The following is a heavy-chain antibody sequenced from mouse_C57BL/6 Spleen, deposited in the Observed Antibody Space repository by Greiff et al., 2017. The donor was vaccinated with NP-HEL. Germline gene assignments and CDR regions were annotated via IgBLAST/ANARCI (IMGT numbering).Heavy chain of an antibody. D-gene: IGHD2-4*01. J-gene: IGHJ4*01. CDR2: ISSGSSTI. CDR3: ARPIYYDYDEGYAMDY. V-gene: IGHV5-17*01. Sequence: EVQVVESGGGLVKPGGSLKLSCAASGFTFSDYGMHWVRQAPEKGLEWVAYISSGSSTIYYADTVKGRFTISRDNAKNTLFLQMTSLRSEDTAMYYCARPIYYDYDEGYAMDYWGQGTSVTVSS. CDR1: GFTFSDYG.